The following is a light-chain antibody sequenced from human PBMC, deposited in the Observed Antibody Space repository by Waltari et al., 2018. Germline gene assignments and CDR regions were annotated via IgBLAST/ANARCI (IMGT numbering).Light chain of an antibody. CDR2: WAS. V-gene: IGKV4-1*01. J-gene: IGKJ4*01. CDR1: QSLLYGSKNQDH. CDR3: QQYYTMPLS. Sequence: DILMTQSPDSLSVSLGERATIFCKPSQSLLYGSKNQDHLAWYQQRPGHPPKLLIYWASTRESGVPDRFTGGGSGTDFTLTISSLQAEDAAIYFCQQYYTMPLSFGGGTRVEIK.